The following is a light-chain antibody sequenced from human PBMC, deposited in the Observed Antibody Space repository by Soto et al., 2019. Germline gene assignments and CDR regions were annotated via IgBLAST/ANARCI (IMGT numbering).Light chain of an antibody. J-gene: IGKJ4*01. Sequence: DIQMTQSPSSLSASVVDRVTITCRASQTISSYLNWYQQKPGKAPKLLIYAASSLQSGVPSRFSGSGSGTDFTLTISSLQPEDFATYYCQQSYGTPLTFGGGTKVDIK. V-gene: IGKV1-39*01. CDR3: QQSYGTPLT. CDR1: QTISSY. CDR2: AAS.